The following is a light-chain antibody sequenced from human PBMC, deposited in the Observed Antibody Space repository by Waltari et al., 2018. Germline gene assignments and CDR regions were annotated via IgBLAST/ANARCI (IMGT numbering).Light chain of an antibody. V-gene: IGKV1-12*01. J-gene: IGKJ5*01. Sequence: DIQMTQSPSSVSASIGDRVTITCRASQDIRTSLDRYQQKPGKAPKLLIFVASSLQSGVPPRFSGSGSGTDFTLNINSLQPEDFASYYCQQANSFPLTFGQGTRLEIK. CDR3: QQANSFPLT. CDR1: QDIRTS. CDR2: VAS.